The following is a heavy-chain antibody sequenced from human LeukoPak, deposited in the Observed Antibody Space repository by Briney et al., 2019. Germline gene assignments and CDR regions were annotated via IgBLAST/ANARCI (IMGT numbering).Heavy chain of an antibody. J-gene: IGHJ3*02. Sequence: EASVKVSCKASGYTFTGYYMHWVRQAPGQGLEWMGWINPNSGGTNYAQKFQGRVTMTRDTSISTAYMELSRLRSDDTAVYYCARDGGEKWLTDHIDAFDIWGQGTMVTVSS. CDR1: GYTFTGYY. CDR3: ARDGGEKWLTDHIDAFDI. D-gene: IGHD3-22*01. V-gene: IGHV1-2*02. CDR2: INPNSGGT.